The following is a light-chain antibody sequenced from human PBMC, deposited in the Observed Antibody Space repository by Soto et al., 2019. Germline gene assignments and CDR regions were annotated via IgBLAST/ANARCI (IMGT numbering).Light chain of an antibody. Sequence: EIVLTQSAGTLSLSPGERATLSCRASQTVSGRYLAWFQPKPGQTPRLLIFYASTRAAAVPARFSGSGSGTDFSLTINRLEPEDLAVYYCQHYGSSPWTFGQGTKVEIK. J-gene: IGKJ1*01. V-gene: IGKV3-20*01. CDR2: YAS. CDR3: QHYGSSPWT. CDR1: QTVSGRY.